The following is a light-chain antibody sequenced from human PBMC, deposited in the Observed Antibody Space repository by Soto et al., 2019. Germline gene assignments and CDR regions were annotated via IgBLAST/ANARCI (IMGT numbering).Light chain of an antibody. CDR1: QSISTE. J-gene: IGKJ2*01. CDR3: QQGHNWPLT. Sequence: EIVMTQSPATLSVSPGERATLSCRASQSISTELAWYQQKPGQPPRLLIYSASTRATGVPARFTGSGSGPEFTLTISGLQSEDSVVYYCQQGHNWPLTFGQGTRLEI. V-gene: IGKV3-15*01. CDR2: SAS.